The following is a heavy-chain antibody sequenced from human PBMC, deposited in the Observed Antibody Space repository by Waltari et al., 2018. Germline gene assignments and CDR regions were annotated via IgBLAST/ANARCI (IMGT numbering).Heavy chain of an antibody. Sequence: QVQLVQSGAEVKKPGSSVKVSCKSSGGTFSSYAISWVRQAPGQGLEWIGGIIPNGGSANYAQKVKGRVTITGDKTTSTAYMELSSLRSEDTAVYYCARQRVRSSSYIDYWGQGTLVTVSS. V-gene: IGHV1-69*14. CDR1: GGTFSSYA. CDR2: IIPNGGSA. D-gene: IGHD6-6*01. CDR3: ARQRVRSSSYIDY. J-gene: IGHJ4*02.